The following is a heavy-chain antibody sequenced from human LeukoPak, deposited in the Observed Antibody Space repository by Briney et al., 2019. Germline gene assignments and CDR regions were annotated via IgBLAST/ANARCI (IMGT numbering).Heavy chain of an antibody. CDR1: GGSISSGGCS. CDR2: TYYSGST. CDR3: ARTSKGGNSYGYADY. D-gene: IGHD5-18*01. Sequence: SETLSLTCTVSGGSISSGGCSWSWIRQHPGKGLEWIGYTYYSGSTYYNPSLKSRVTISVDTSKNQFSLNLSSVTAADTAVYYCARTSKGGNSYGYADYWGQGTLVTVSS. V-gene: IGHV4-31*03. J-gene: IGHJ4*02.